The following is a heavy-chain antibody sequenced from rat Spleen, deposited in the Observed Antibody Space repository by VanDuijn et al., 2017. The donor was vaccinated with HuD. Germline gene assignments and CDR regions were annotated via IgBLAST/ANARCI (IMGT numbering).Heavy chain of an antibody. V-gene: IGHV5-25*01. J-gene: IGHJ2*01. CDR3: ARHGLGEDY. D-gene: IGHD5-1*01. CDR1: GFNFSNYY. Sequence: EVQLVESGGGLVQPGRSMKLSCAVSGFNFSNYYMAWVRQAPTRGLEWVASIGPGGVTTFYRDSVKGRFTISRDHAKSTLYLQMYSLRSEDTATYYCARHGLGEDYWGQGVMVTVSS. CDR2: IGPGGVTT.